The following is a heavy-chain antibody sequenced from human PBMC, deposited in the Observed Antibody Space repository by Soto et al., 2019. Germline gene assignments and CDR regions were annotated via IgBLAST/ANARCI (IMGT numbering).Heavy chain of an antibody. Sequence: GGSLRLSCAASGFTFSDYYMSWIRQAPGKGLEWVSYISSSGSTIYYADSVKGRFTISRDNAKNSLYLQMNSLRAEDTAVYYCARDHYSSREETFDYWGQGTLVTVSS. CDR3: ARDHYSSREETFDY. D-gene: IGHD6-13*01. CDR1: GFTFSDYY. V-gene: IGHV3-11*01. J-gene: IGHJ4*02. CDR2: ISSSGSTI.